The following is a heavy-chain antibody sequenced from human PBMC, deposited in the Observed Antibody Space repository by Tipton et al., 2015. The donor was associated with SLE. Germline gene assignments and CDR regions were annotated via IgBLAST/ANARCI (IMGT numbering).Heavy chain of an antibody. D-gene: IGHD3-16*01. Sequence: TLSLTCTVSGGSISSYYWSWIRQPAGGGLEWIGRIYTNENTNYNPSLKSRVTMSVDTSKNHFSLKLISVTAADTAIYYCATRYYDYIWGGSRKYFFDYWGQGALVTVSS. CDR1: GGSISSYY. CDR2: IYTNENT. CDR3: ATRYYDYIWGGSRKYFFDY. V-gene: IGHV4-4*07. J-gene: IGHJ4*02.